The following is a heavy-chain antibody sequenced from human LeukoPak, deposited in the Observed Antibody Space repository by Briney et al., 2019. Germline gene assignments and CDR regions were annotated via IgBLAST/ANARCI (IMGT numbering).Heavy chain of an antibody. CDR2: IIPILGIA. CDR1: GGTFSSYA. Sequence: SVEVSCKASGGTFSSYAISWVRQAPGQGLEWMGRIIPILGIANYAQKFQGRVTITADKSTSTAYMELSSLRSEDTAVYYCARDRFGEHANWFDPWGQGTLVTVSS. D-gene: IGHD3-10*01. CDR3: ARDRFGEHANWFDP. V-gene: IGHV1-69*04. J-gene: IGHJ5*02.